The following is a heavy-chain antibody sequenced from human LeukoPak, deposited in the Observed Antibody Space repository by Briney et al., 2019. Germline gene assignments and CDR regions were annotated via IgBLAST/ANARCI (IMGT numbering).Heavy chain of an antibody. CDR1: GFTFSSYA. D-gene: IGHD3-22*01. J-gene: IGHJ4*02. CDR3: ASGGMVNRYYDSSGSDY. CDR2: ISSSGSTI. Sequence: PGGSLRLSCAASGFTFSSYAMSWVRQAPGKGLEWVSYISSSGSTIYYADSVKGRFTISRDNAKNSLYLQMNSLRAEDTAVYYCASGGMVNRYYDSSGSDYWGQGTLVTVSS. V-gene: IGHV3-48*03.